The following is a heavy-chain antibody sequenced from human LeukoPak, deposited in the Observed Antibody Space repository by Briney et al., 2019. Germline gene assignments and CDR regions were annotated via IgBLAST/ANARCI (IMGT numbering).Heavy chain of an antibody. CDR1: GFTFSSYW. D-gene: IGHD2-15*01. V-gene: IGHV3-74*01. J-gene: IGHJ4*02. Sequence: PGGSLRLSCAASGFTFSSYWMHWVRQAPGKGLVWVSRINSDGSSTSYADSVKGRFTISRDNARNSLYLQMSSLRAEDTALYYCARDLEAYCSGGSCQAFDYWGQGTLVTVSS. CDR3: ARDLEAYCSGGSCQAFDY. CDR2: INSDGSST.